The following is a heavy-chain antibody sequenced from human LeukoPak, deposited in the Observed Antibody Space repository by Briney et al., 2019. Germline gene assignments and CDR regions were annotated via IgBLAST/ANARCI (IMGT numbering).Heavy chain of an antibody. J-gene: IGHJ3*02. CDR1: GFTFSSYS. CDR3: ARDDVVAVAGMLGAFDI. V-gene: IGHV3-21*01. Sequence: GGSLRLSCAASGFTFSSYSMNWVRQAPGKGLEWVSSISSSSSYIHYADSVKGRFTISRDNAKNSLYLQMNSLRAEDTAVYYCARDDVVAVAGMLGAFDIWGQGTMVTVSS. CDR2: ISSSSSYI. D-gene: IGHD6-19*01.